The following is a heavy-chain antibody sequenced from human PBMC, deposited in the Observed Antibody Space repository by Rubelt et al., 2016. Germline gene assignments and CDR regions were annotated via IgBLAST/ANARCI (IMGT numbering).Heavy chain of an antibody. CDR2: IYWDDDK. Sequence: QVTLRESGPALVEPTQTLTLTCTFPGFSLRTSGMSVSWIRQPPGKALEWLARIYWDDDKDYSTSLKTRLTISKDTSKNQVVLTMTNMDPVDTATYYGAHSSSWLPVDYWGQGTLGTVSS. CDR1: GFSLRTSGMS. D-gene: IGHD6-13*01. CDR3: AHSSSWLPVDY. V-gene: IGHV2-70*15. J-gene: IGHJ4*02.